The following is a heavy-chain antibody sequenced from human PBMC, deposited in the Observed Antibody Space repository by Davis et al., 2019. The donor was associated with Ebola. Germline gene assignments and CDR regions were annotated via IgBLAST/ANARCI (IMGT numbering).Heavy chain of an antibody. CDR2: IYYSGSS. CDR3: ASAPYYASGWYYFDY. D-gene: IGHD6-19*01. Sequence: PSETLSLTCNVSGGSISSGDSYWSWIRQPPGKGLEWIGYIYYSGSSYYNPSLKSRVTISVDTSTNQFSLMLGSVTAADTAVYYCASAPYYASGWYYFDYWGQGTLVTVSS. CDR1: GGSISSGDSY. J-gene: IGHJ4*02. V-gene: IGHV4-30-4*01.